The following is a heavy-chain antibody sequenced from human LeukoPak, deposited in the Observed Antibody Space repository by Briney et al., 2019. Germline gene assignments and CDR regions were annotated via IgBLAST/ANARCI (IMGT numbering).Heavy chain of an antibody. CDR3: GDHQSRGYDYLGC. D-gene: IGHD5-12*01. CDR1: GFTFRNYG. V-gene: IGHV3-30*03. Sequence: GGSLRLSYAASGFTFRNYGMHWVRQAPGKGLEWVSVISIDGREKYYADSVKGRFTISRDNSKNTLYLQMSSLRGEDTAVYYFGDHQSRGYDYLGCWGLGTRVTVSS. J-gene: IGHJ4*02. CDR2: ISIDGREK.